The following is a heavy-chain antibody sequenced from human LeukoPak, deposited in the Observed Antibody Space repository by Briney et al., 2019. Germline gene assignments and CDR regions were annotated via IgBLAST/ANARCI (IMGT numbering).Heavy chain of an antibody. CDR3: ARVPSFGYCSSTSCYAGSFDY. D-gene: IGHD2-2*03. J-gene: IGHJ4*02. CDR1: GGSFSGYY. CDR2: INHSGST. V-gene: IGHV4-34*01. Sequence: SETLSLTCAVYGGSFSGYYWSWIRQPPGKGLEWIGEINHSGSTNYNPSLKSRVTISVDTSNNQFSLKLSSVNAADTAVYYCARVPSFGYCSSTSCYAGSFDYWGQGTLVTVSS.